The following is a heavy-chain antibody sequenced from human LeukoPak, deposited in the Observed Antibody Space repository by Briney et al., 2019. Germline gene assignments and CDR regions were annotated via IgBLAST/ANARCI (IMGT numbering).Heavy chain of an antibody. J-gene: IGHJ5*02. V-gene: IGHV1-2*06. Sequence: ASVKVSCKASGYTFTGYYMHWVRQAPGQGLEWMGRINPNSGGTNYAQKFQGRVTMTRDTSISTAYMELSRLRSEDTAVYYCARGRTSGQYNWFDPWGQGTLVTVSS. CDR1: GYTFTGYY. D-gene: IGHD3-3*01. CDR3: ARGRTSGQYNWFDP. CDR2: INPNSGGT.